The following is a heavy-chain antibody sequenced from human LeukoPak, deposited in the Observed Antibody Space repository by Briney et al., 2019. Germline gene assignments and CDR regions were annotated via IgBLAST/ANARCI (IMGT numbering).Heavy chain of an antibody. CDR2: ITPNLAIT. Sequence: SVKVSCKASGGTFSSYSISWVRQAPGQGPEWLGRITPNLAITDYAQKFRGRVTLTADKSTSTVYMELGSLTSEDTAAYYCARDSALRCNSTSCYFDYWGQGTLVTVSS. V-gene: IGHV1-69*04. J-gene: IGHJ4*02. CDR1: GGTFSSYS. CDR3: ARDSALRCNSTSCYFDY. D-gene: IGHD2/OR15-2a*01.